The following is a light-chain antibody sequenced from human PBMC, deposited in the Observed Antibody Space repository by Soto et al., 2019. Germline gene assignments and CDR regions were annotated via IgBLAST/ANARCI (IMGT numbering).Light chain of an antibody. CDR1: QSVSSY. Sequence: EIVITQSPAXLSVSPGXVXTXSCXASQSVSSYLAWYQQKPGQAPRLLIYDASTRATGVPARFSGSGSGTDFALTISSLESEDFAVYYCQQRINWPGTFGQGTKVDIK. CDR2: DAS. V-gene: IGKV3D-15*01. J-gene: IGKJ1*01. CDR3: QQRINWPGT.